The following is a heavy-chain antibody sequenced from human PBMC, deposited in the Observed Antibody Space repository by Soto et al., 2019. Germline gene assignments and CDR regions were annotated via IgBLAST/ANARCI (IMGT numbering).Heavy chain of an antibody. CDR2: IYHSGST. Sequence: PSETLSLTSTVSGGYISSGGYSWSWIRQPPGKGLEWIGYIYHSGSTYYNPSLKSRVTISVDNSWNILYLQMSSLRAEDTAVYYCVKSPGILNGYLDLWGQGTLVTVSS. V-gene: IGHV4-30-2*02. J-gene: IGHJ5*02. CDR1: GGYISSGGYS. D-gene: IGHD3-9*01. CDR3: VKSPGILNGYLDL.